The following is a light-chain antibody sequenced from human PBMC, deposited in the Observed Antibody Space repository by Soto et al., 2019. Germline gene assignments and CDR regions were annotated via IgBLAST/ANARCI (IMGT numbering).Light chain of an antibody. CDR1: QSINNW. CDR3: QQYDSYSGT. V-gene: IGKV1-5*03. Sequence: DIQMTQSPSTLSASVGDRVTITCRASQSINNWLAWYQQKPGKAPKLLIYKVSNFESGVPSRFSGSGSGTEFTLTISSLQPDDFAAYYCQQYDSYSGTFGQGTKLEIK. CDR2: KVS. J-gene: IGKJ2*01.